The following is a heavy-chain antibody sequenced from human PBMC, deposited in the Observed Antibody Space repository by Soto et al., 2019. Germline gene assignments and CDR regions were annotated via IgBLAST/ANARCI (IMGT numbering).Heavy chain of an antibody. CDR1: GYTFTGYY. V-gene: IGHV1-2*04. Sequence: ASVKVSCKASGYTFTGYYMHWVRQAPGQGLEWMGWINPNSGGTNYAQKFQGWVTMTRDTSISTAYMELSRLRSDDTAVYYCARGIAAAGTAFDIWGQGTMVTVSS. CDR3: ARGIAAAGTAFDI. CDR2: INPNSGGT. J-gene: IGHJ3*02. D-gene: IGHD6-13*01.